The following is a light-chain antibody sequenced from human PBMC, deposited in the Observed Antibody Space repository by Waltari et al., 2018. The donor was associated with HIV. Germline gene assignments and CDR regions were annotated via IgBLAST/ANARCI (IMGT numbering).Light chain of an antibody. CDR2: DAN. J-gene: IGLJ3*02. CDR1: SSDIATY. V-gene: IGLV2-14*01. CDR3: ASYTRTSTVV. Sequence: SVSGSLGQSITISCIGTSSDIATYVSWYQHHPDNAPRLVIYDANTRPSGIPLRFSGSKSGNTASLTISGLQAEDEADYYCASYTRTSTVVFGGGTKVTVL.